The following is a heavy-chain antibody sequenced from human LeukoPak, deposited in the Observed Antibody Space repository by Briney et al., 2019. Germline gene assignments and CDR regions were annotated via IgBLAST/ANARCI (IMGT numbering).Heavy chain of an antibody. CDR1: GYTFTSYY. J-gene: IGHJ6*03. Sequence: ASVKVSCKASGYTFTSYYMHWVRQAPGQGLEWMGWINPNSGGTNYAQKLQGRVTMTRDTSISTAYMELSRLRSDDTAVYYCARGPSLYIVVADYYYYYVDVWGKGTTVTVSS. V-gene: IGHV1-2*02. CDR2: INPNSGGT. CDR3: ARGPSLYIVVADYYYYYVDV. D-gene: IGHD2-2*01.